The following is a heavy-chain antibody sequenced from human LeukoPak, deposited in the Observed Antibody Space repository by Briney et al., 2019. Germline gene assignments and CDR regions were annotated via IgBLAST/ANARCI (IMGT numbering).Heavy chain of an antibody. Sequence: GESLKISCKGSGYSFTSYWIGWVRQMPGKGLEWMGIIYPGDSDTRYSPSFQGQVTISADKSISTAYLQWSSLKASDTAMYYCARKVGYSSSWYLASWFDPWAREPWSPSPQ. CDR1: GYSFTSYW. D-gene: IGHD6-13*01. CDR3: ARKVGYSSSWYLASWFDP. CDR2: IYPGDSDT. J-gene: IGHJ5*02. V-gene: IGHV5-51*01.